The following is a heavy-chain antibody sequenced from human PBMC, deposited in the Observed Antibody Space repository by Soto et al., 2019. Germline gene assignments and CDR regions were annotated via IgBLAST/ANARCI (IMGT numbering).Heavy chain of an antibody. CDR2: IIPIFGTA. V-gene: IGHV1-69*12. CDR1: GGTFSSYA. Sequence: QVQLVQSGAEVKKPGSSVKVSCKASGGTFSSYAISWVRQAPGQGLEWMGGIIPIFGTANYAQKFQGRVTITADXDTXTXSMELSSLRSEDTAVYYCARFETGYSSSWARNWFDPWGQGTLVTVSS. J-gene: IGHJ5*02. CDR3: ARFETGYSSSWARNWFDP. D-gene: IGHD6-13*01.